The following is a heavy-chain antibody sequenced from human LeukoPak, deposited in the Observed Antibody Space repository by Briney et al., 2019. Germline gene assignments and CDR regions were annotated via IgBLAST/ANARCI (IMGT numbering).Heavy chain of an antibody. Sequence: TLSLTCTVSVGSISSGNYYYSWIRQSAGKGMEWIGNIYMSGSTRYDPSLMSRVAMSVDTSKNQFSLRLSSVTAADTAVYYCARAGFGIDFWGQGTLVTVSS. CDR2: IYMSGST. V-gene: IGHV4-61*09. J-gene: IGHJ4*02. CDR1: VGSISSGNYY. D-gene: IGHD3-10*01. CDR3: ARAGFGIDF.